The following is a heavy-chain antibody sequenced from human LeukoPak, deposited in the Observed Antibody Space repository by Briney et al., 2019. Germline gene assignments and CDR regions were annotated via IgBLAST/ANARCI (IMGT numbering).Heavy chain of an antibody. Sequence: IPSETLSLTCTVSGGSISSSSYYWGWIRQPPGKGLEWIGSIYYSGSTYYNPSLKSRVTISVDTSKNQFSLKLSSVTAADTAVYYCARDARPYYYDSSGYYYGCYFDYWGQGTLVTVSS. CDR3: ARDARPYYYDSSGYYYGCYFDY. J-gene: IGHJ4*02. CDR1: GGSISSSSYY. V-gene: IGHV4-39*07. CDR2: IYYSGST. D-gene: IGHD3-22*01.